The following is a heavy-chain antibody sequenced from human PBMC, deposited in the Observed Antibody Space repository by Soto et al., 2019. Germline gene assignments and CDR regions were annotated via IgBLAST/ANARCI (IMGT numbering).Heavy chain of an antibody. CDR1: GFTFNSYS. J-gene: IGHJ4*02. CDR3: ARAGYYGSGILL. D-gene: IGHD3-10*01. CDR2: ISSSSSTI. Sequence: EVQLVESGGGLVQPGGSMRLSCAASGFTFNSYSMNWVRQAPGKGLEWVSYISSSSSTIYYADSVKGRFTISRDNAKNSLYLQMNSLRDEDTAVYYCARAGYYGSGILLWGQGTLVTVSS. V-gene: IGHV3-48*02.